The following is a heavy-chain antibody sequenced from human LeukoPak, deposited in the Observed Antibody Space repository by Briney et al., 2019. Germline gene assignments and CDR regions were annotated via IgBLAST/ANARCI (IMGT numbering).Heavy chain of an antibody. Sequence: GGSLRLSCAASGFTFSSYWMHWVRQAPGKGLVWVSRINNDGSSTSYADSVKGRFTISRDNAKNSLYLQMNSLRPEDTAVYYCARVENYDILTGFDYWGQGTLVTVSS. CDR3: ARVENYDILTGFDY. D-gene: IGHD3-9*01. CDR2: INNDGSST. V-gene: IGHV3-74*01. J-gene: IGHJ4*02. CDR1: GFTFSSYW.